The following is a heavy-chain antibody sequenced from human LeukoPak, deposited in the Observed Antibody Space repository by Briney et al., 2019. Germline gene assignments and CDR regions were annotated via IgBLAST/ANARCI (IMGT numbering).Heavy chain of an antibody. Sequence: SETLSLTCTVSGGSISSSSYYWGWIRQPPGKGLEWIGSIYYSGSTYYNPSLKSRVTISVDTSKNQFSLKLSSVTAADTAVYYCARRGMPAAAGTEYWGQGTLVTVSS. CDR1: GGSISSSSYY. D-gene: IGHD6-13*01. CDR2: IYYSGST. V-gene: IGHV4-39*01. J-gene: IGHJ4*02. CDR3: ARRGMPAAAGTEY.